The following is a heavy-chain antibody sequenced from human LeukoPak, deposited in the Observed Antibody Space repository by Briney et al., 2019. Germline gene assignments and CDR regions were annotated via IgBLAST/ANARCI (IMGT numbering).Heavy chain of an antibody. D-gene: IGHD3-22*01. Sequence: PGESLKISCKSSGYSLTNHWIGWVRQMPGKGLEWMGIIYPGDSDTRYSPSFQGQVTISADKSISTAYLQWSSLKASDTAMYYCARRSEYYYDSSRFDPWGQGTLVTVSS. CDR2: IYPGDSDT. CDR3: ARRSEYYYDSSRFDP. CDR1: GYSLTNHW. V-gene: IGHV5-51*01. J-gene: IGHJ5*02.